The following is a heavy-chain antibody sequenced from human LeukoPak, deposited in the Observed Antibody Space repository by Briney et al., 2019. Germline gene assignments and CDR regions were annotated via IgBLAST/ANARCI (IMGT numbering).Heavy chain of an antibody. D-gene: IGHD5-24*01. CDR2: LYTSGST. V-gene: IGHV4-61*02. CDR3: ARTAWLQGGYYFDY. J-gene: IGHJ4*02. CDR1: GGSISSGSYY. Sequence: NPSQTLSLTCTVSGGSISSGSYYWSWIRQPAGKGLEWIGRLYTSGSTNYNPSLKSRVTISVDTSKNQFSLKLSSVTAADTAVYYCARTAWLQGGYYFDYWGQGTLVTVSS.